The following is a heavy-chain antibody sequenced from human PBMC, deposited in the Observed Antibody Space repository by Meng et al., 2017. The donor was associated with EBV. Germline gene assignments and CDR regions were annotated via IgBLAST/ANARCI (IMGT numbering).Heavy chain of an antibody. D-gene: IGHD6-6*01. CDR3: THIIAARPFDY. J-gene: IGHJ4*02. V-gene: IGHV2-5*02. CDR1: GFSLSTRGVG. CDR2: IYWDDDK. Sequence: FKASGPTMAQPTPPLTLTCTFSGFSLSTRGVGVGWIRQPPGKALEWLALIYWDDDKRYSPSLKSRLTITKDTSKNQVVLTMTNMDPVDAATYYCTHIIAARPFDYWGQGTLVTVSS.